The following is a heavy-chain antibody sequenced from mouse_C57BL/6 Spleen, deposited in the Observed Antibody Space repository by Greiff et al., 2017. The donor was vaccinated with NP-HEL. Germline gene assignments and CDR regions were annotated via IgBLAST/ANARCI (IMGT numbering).Heavy chain of an antibody. V-gene: IGHV2-6-1*01. CDR1: GFSLTSYG. J-gene: IGHJ4*01. D-gene: IGHD1-1*01. Sequence: VKLKESGPGLVAPSQSLSITCTVSGFSLTSYGVHWVRQPPGKGLEWLVVIWSDGSTTYNSALKSRLSISKDNSKSQVFLKMNSLQTDDTAMYYCARHDSYYYGSSYNAMDYWGQGTSVTVSS. CDR3: ARHDSYYYGSSYNAMDY. CDR2: IWSDGST.